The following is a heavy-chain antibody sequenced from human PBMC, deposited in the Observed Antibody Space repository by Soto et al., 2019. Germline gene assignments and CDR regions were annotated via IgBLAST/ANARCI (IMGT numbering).Heavy chain of an antibody. CDR3: ARHSKGGYYYYYYGMDV. CDR2: IYYSGST. D-gene: IGHD5-12*01. Sequence: SETLSLTCTVSGGSISSYYWSWIRQPPGKGLEWIGYIYYSGSTNYNPSLKSRVTISVDTSKNQFSLKLSSVTAADTAVYYCARHSKGGYYYYYYGMDVWGQGTTVTVSS. CDR1: GGSISSYY. J-gene: IGHJ6*02. V-gene: IGHV4-59*08.